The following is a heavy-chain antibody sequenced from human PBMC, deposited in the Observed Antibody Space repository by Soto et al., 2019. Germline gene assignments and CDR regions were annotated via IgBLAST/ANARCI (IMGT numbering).Heavy chain of an antibody. V-gene: IGHV3-23*01. CDR1: GFTFSSYA. Sequence: EVQLLESGGGLVQPGGSLRLSCAASGFTFSSYAMSWVRQAPGKGLEWVSAISGSGGSTYYADSVKGRFTISRDNSKNTLYLQMNSLRADDTAVYYCAKDLSGVTTVSSSDYWGQGTLVTVSS. J-gene: IGHJ4*02. CDR2: ISGSGGST. CDR3: AKDLSGVTTVSSSDY. D-gene: IGHD4-4*01.